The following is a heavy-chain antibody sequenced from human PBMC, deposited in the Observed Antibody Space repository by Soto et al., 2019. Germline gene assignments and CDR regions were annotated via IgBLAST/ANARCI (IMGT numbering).Heavy chain of an antibody. Sequence: TLSLNCMSTNSSIVNNYWRWMSEPPGKGLEWIAYIYYSGTSYNPSLKSRVSISLDTSKNQFSLKLSSVTAADTAVYYCARTYDGSGPNSGGYAFDIWGQGTMVT. CDR1: NSSIVNNY. V-gene: IGHV4-59*01. D-gene: IGHD3-22*01. CDR3: ARTYDGSGPNSGGYAFDI. CDR2: IYYSGT. J-gene: IGHJ3*02.